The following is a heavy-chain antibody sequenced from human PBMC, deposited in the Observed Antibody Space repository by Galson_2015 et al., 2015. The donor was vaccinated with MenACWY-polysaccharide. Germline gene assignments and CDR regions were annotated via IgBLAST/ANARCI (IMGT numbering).Heavy chain of an antibody. J-gene: IGHJ2*01. CDR2: IYPGDSNT. CDR3: ARQGAAGGYDREWYLDL. CDR1: GYSFTTYW. V-gene: IGHV5-51*01. D-gene: IGHD5-12*01. Sequence: QSGAEVKKPGESLKISCKGSGYSFTTYWIAWVRQMPGKGLEWMGIIYPGDSNTRYSPSFQGQVTISADKSISTAYLQWSSLKASDTAMYYCARQGAAGGYDREWYLDLWGRGTLVTVSS.